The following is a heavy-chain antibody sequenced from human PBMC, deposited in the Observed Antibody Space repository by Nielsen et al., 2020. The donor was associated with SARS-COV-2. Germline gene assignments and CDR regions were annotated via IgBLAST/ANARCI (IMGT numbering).Heavy chain of an antibody. CDR3: ARDSDFWSAPRHGMDV. J-gene: IGHJ6*02. V-gene: IGHV1-8*01. CDR2: MNPNSGNT. Sequence: ASVKVSCKASGYTFTSYDINWVRQATGQGLEWMGWMNPNSGNTGYAQKFQGRVTMTRNTSISTAYMELSSLRSEDTAVYYCARDSDFWSAPRHGMDVWGQGTTVTVSS. CDR1: GYTFTSYD. D-gene: IGHD3-3*01.